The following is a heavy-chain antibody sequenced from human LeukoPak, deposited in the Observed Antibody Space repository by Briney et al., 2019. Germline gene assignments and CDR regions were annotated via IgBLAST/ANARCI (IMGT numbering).Heavy chain of an antibody. J-gene: IGHJ6*03. Sequence: GGTLRLSCAASGFTFDDYAMHWVRQAPGKGLEWVSGISWNSGSIGYADSGKGRFTISRDNAKNSLYLQMNSLKTEDTAVYYCTTLRDYYYYYYMDVWGKGTTVTVSS. V-gene: IGHV3-9*01. CDR3: TTLRDYYYYYYMDV. CDR1: GFTFDDYA. CDR2: ISWNSGSI. D-gene: IGHD1-14*01.